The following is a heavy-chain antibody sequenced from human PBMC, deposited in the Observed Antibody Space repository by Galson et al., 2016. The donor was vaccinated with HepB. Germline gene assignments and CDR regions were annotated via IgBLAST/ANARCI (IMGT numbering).Heavy chain of an antibody. CDR3: ARAQWRQARRAAYFDY. CDR1: GSTFSDYW. Sequence: SLRLSCAASGSTFSDYWMNWVRQAPGQGLEWVANIKRDGSQIYYVDSVKGRFTISRDNFQNSLFLQMNSVRAEDTAVYYCARAQWRQARRAAYFDYWGQGALVTVSS. D-gene: IGHD5-18*01. V-gene: IGHV3-7*04. J-gene: IGHJ4*02. CDR2: IKRDGSQI.